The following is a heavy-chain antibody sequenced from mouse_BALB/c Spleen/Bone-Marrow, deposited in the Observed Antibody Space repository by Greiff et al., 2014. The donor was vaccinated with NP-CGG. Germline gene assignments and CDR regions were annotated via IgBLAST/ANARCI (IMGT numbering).Heavy chain of an antibody. D-gene: IGHD2-13*01. CDR3: ARSGGDSMDY. V-gene: IGHV1S56*01. CDR2: IYPGDGST. Sequence: QVQLKESRPELVKPGALVKISCKASGYTFTSYDINWVKQRPGQGLEWIGWIYPGDGSTKYNEKFKGKATLTADKSSSTAYMQLSSLTSENSADYFCARSGGDSMDYWGQGTSVTVSS. J-gene: IGHJ4*01. CDR1: GYTFTSYD.